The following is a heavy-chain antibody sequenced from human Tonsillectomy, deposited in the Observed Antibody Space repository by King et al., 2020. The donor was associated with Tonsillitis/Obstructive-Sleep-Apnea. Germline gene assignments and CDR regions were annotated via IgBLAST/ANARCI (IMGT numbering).Heavy chain of an antibody. J-gene: IGHJ5*02. CDR2: SIPIFGTA. CDR1: GGTFSSYA. D-gene: IGHD6-6*01. Sequence: QLVQSGAEVKKPGSSVKVSCKASGGTFSSYAISWVRQAPGQGLEWMGGSIPIFGTANYAQKIQGRVTITADESTSTAYMALSSLRSEDTAVDYCARGGVGQLPGFDPWGQGTLVTVSS. V-gene: IGHV1-69*12. CDR3: ARGGVGQLPGFDP.